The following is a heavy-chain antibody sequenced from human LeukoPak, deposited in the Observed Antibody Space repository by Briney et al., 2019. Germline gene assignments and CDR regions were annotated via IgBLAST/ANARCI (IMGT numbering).Heavy chain of an antibody. CDR2: IYYSGST. J-gene: IGHJ4*02. CDR3: ARGYYDSSGYSNPFDH. Sequence: SETLSLTCTVSGGSVSSSYWSWIRQSPGKGLEWIGYIYYSGSTNYNPSLKSRVTISVDMSKNQFSPNLGSVTAADTAVYYCARGYYDSSGYSNPFDHWGQGTLVTVSS. CDR1: GGSVSSSY. D-gene: IGHD3-22*01. V-gene: IGHV4-59*02.